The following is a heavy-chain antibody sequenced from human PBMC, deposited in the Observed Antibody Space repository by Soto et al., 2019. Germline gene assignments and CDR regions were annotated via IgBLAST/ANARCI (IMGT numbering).Heavy chain of an antibody. V-gene: IGHV4-30-2*01. J-gene: IGHJ6*02. CDR2: MYHSGST. CDR3: ARLWYYGSGYSFLGYYGMDV. Sequence: SETLSLTCAVSGGSISSGGYSWSWIRQPPGKGLEWIGYMYHSGSTYYNPSLKSRVTISVDRSKNQFSLKLSSVTAADTAVYYCARLWYYGSGYSFLGYYGMDVWGQGTTVTVSS. D-gene: IGHD3-10*01. CDR1: GGSISSGGYS.